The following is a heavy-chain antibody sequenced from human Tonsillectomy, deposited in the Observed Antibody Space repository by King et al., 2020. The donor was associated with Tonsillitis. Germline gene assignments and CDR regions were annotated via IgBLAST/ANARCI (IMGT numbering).Heavy chain of an antibody. CDR3: ARNPKPYSGYDSHV. CDR2: IYYSGST. D-gene: IGHD5-12*01. J-gene: IGHJ6*04. Sequence: VQLQESGPGLVKPSQTLSLTCTVSGGSISSGGYYWSWIRQHPGKGLEWIGYIYYSGSTYYNPSLKSRVTISVDTSKNQFSLKPSSVTAADTAVYYRARNPKPYSGYDSHVWGKGTTVTVSS. V-gene: IGHV4-31*03. CDR1: GGSISSGGYY.